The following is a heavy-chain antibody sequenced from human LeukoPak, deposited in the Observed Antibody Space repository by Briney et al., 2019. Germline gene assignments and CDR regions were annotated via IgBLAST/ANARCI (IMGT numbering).Heavy chain of an antibody. D-gene: IGHD5-18*01. Sequence: ASVKVSCKASGYTFTSYYLHWVRQAPGQGLEWMGWINPNSGGTNYAQKFQGRVTMTRDTSISTAYMELSRLRSDDTAVYYCARGRDTAMVTVAYWGQGTLVTVSS. CDR1: GYTFTSYY. J-gene: IGHJ4*02. CDR3: ARGRDTAMVTVAY. CDR2: INPNSGGT. V-gene: IGHV1-2*02.